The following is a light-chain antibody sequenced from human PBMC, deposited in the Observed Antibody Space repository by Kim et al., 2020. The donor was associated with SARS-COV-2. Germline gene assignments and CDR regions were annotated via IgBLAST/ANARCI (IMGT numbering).Light chain of an antibody. Sequence: PGERAALPCSASQSVSNSRLAWYQQKPGQAPRLLIYDASSRATGITDRFSGSGSGTDFTLTISRLEPEDFAVYYCQQYGASSLTFGGGTKVDIK. CDR1: QSVSNSR. J-gene: IGKJ4*01. CDR3: QQYGASSLT. CDR2: DAS. V-gene: IGKV3-20*01.